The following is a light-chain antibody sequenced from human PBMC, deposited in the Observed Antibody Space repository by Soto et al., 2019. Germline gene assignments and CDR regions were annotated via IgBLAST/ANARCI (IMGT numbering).Light chain of an antibody. CDR3: NSYRSMSTYV. Sequence: QSALTQPASVSGSPGQSITISCTGTGRDIGGYNFVSWYQQHPGKAPKVLIYDVKNRPSGVSNRFSGSKSGSTASLTISGLQAEDEADYYCNSYRSMSTYVFGTGTQLTVL. V-gene: IGLV2-14*03. CDR2: DVK. CDR1: GRDIGGYNF. J-gene: IGLJ1*01.